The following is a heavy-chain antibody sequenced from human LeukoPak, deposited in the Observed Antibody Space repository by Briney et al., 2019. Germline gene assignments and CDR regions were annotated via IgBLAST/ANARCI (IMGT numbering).Heavy chain of an antibody. J-gene: IGHJ5*02. V-gene: IGHV1-69*05. D-gene: IGHD5/OR15-5a*01. CDR1: GGTFSSYA. CDR3: ARSVPPTYHWFDP. CDR2: IIPIFGTA. Sequence: SVKVSCKASGGTFSSYAISWVRQAPGQGLEWMGGIIPIFGTANYAQKFQGRVTITTDESTSTAYMELSSLRSEDTAVYYCARSVPPTYHWFDPWGQGTLVTVSS.